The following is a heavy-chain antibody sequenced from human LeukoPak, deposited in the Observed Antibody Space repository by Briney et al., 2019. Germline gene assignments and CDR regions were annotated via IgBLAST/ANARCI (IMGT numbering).Heavy chain of an antibody. Sequence: ASVKVSCKASGYTFTGYYMHWVRQAPGQGLEWMGWINPNSGGTNYAQKFQGWVTMTRDTSISTAYMELSRLRSDDTAVYCCARGPNYDSSGYHKYYFDYWGQGTLVTVSS. J-gene: IGHJ4*02. CDR1: GYTFTGYY. CDR3: ARGPNYDSSGYHKYYFDY. V-gene: IGHV1-2*04. CDR2: INPNSGGT. D-gene: IGHD3-22*01.